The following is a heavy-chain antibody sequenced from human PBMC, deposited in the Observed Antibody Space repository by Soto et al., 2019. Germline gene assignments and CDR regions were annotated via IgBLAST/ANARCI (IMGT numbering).Heavy chain of an antibody. V-gene: IGHV3-7*04. CDR3: AREFNYGGDPANGNDY. CDR2: IKQDGSEK. D-gene: IGHD4-17*01. CDR1: GFTFSSYW. Sequence: GGSLRLSCAASGFTFSSYWMSWVRQAPGKGLEWVANIKQDGSEKYYVDSVKGRFTISRDNAKNSLYLQMNSLRAEDTAVYYCAREFNYGGDPANGNDYWGQGTLVTVSS. J-gene: IGHJ4*02.